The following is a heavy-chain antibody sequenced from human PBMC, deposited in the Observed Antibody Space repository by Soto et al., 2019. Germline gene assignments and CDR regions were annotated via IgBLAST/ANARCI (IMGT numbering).Heavy chain of an antibody. J-gene: IGHJ4*02. CDR2: INPSGGST. CDR1: GYTFTSYY. CDR3: AALSRGGHFDY. D-gene: IGHD2-15*01. Sequence: ASVKVSCKASGYTFTSYYMHWVRQAPGQGLEWMGIINPSGGSTSYAQKFQGRVTMTRDTSTSTVYMELSSLRSEDTAVYYCAALSRGGHFDYWGQGTLVTVSS. V-gene: IGHV1-46*01.